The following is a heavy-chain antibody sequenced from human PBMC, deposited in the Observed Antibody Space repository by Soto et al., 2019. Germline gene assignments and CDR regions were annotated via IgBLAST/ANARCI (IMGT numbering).Heavy chain of an antibody. CDR3: ARDPGDYYDSSGYYPY. V-gene: IGHV3-7*01. Sequence: LRLSCAASGFTCSSYWMSWVRQAPGKGLEWVANIKQDGSEKYYVDSVKGRFTISRDNAKNSLYLQMNSLRAEDTAVYYCARDPGDYYDSSGYYPYWGQGTLVTAPQ. CDR2: IKQDGSEK. CDR1: GFTCSSYW. D-gene: IGHD3-22*01. J-gene: IGHJ4*02.